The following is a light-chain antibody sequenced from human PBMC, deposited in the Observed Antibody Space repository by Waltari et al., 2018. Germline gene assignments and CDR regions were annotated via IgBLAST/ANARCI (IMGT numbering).Light chain of an antibody. V-gene: IGKV1-12*01. CDR2: KTS. CDR3: QQVSSFPRT. J-gene: IGKJ1*01. Sequence: DIQMTQSPSSVSASVGSSGTFTCRASQGIDSGLAWYQQKPGKAPKLLIYKTSTLQSGVPSRFSGSGSGTDFTLTISSLQPEDFATYYCQQVSSFPRTFGQGTKVEIK. CDR1: QGIDSG.